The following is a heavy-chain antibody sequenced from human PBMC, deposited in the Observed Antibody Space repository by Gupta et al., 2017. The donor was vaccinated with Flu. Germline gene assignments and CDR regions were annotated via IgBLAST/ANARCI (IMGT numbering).Heavy chain of an antibody. CDR2: VKSKADGATT. CDR1: GFSFSNGW. CDR3: TTFSDY. V-gene: IGHV3-15*01. Sequence: EGQLVESGGGLVKPGESLRLSCAASGFSFSNGWMSWVRQAPGKGLEWVGRVKSKADGATTDYAAPVKVRFSISRDESKNTVYFQMKSLKTEDTAVYYCTTFSDYWGQGTLVTVSS. J-gene: IGHJ4*02.